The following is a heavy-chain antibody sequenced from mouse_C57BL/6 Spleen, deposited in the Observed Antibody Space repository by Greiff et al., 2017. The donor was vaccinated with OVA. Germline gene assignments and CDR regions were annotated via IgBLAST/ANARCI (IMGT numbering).Heavy chain of an antibody. CDR2: ISNGGGST. CDR1: GFTFSDYY. CDR3: ARPLYYGSSYVDYYAMDY. D-gene: IGHD1-1*01. Sequence: EVKLVESGGGLVQPGGSLKLSRAASGFTFSDYYMYWVRQTPEKRLEWVAYISNGGGSTYYPDTVKGRFTISRDNAKNTLYLQMSRLKSEDTAMYYCARPLYYGSSYVDYYAMDYWGQGTSVTVSS. V-gene: IGHV5-12*01. J-gene: IGHJ4*01.